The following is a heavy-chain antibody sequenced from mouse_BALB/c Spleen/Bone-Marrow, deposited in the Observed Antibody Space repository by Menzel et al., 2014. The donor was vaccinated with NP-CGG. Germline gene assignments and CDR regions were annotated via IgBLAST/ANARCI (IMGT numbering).Heavy chain of an antibody. J-gene: IGHJ3*01. D-gene: IGHD2-2*01. V-gene: IGHV1-5*01. CDR1: GYTFTSYW. CDR3: TRVIYYGYAWFAY. Sequence: VQLKQSGTVLARPGASVKMSCKASGYTFTSYWMRWVKQRPGQGLEWIGAIYPGNSDTSYNQKFKGKAKLTAVTSTSTAYMELSSLTNEDSAVYYCTRVIYYGYAWFAYWGQGTLVTVSA. CDR2: IYPGNSDT.